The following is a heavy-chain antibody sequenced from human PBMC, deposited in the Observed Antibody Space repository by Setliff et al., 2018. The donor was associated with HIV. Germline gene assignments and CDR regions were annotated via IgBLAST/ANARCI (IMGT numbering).Heavy chain of an antibody. Sequence: SETLSLTCTVSGDPISTYYWSWVRKPPGKGLEWIGYVYYSGSTSYSPSLRARVTMSVDPSKNQFSLKLNSVTAADTAIYYCARGNYDTSDYYTNFYYYYMDVWGKGTAVTVSS. V-gene: IGHV4-59*01. CDR3: ARGNYDTSDYYTNFYYYYMDV. D-gene: IGHD3-22*01. J-gene: IGHJ6*03. CDR1: GDPISTYY. CDR2: VYYSGST.